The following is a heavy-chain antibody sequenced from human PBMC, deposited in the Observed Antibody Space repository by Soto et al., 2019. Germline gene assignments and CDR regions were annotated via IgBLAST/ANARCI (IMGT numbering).Heavy chain of an antibody. CDR1: GFTFSSYA. Sequence: VGSLRLSCAASGFTFSSYAMHWVRQAPGKGLEWVAVISYDGSNKYYADSVKGRFTISRDNSKNTLYLQMNSLRAEDTAVYYCASVYYYDRYFDYWGQGTLVTVSS. CDR3: ASVYYYDRYFDY. CDR2: ISYDGSNK. D-gene: IGHD3-22*01. V-gene: IGHV3-30-3*01. J-gene: IGHJ4*02.